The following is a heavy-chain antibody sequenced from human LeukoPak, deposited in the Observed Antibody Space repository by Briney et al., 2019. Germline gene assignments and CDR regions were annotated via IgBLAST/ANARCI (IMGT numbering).Heavy chain of an antibody. V-gene: IGHV3-48*03. J-gene: IGHJ4*02. CDR2: ISSSGSTI. CDR3: ARGSAYYYGSGSYYFDY. Sequence: PGGSLRLSCAASGFTFRSYEMNWVRQAPGKGLEWVSYISSSGSTIYYADSVKGRFTISRDNSKNTLYLQMNSPRAEDTAVYYCARGSAYYYGSGSYYFDYWGQGTLVTVSS. D-gene: IGHD3-10*01. CDR1: GFTFRSYE.